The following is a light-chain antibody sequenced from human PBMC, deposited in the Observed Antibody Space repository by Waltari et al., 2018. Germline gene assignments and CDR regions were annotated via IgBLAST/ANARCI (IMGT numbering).Light chain of an antibody. J-gene: IGKJ1*01. CDR3: QHYVRLPTT. CDR1: QSVSST. Sequence: SWRGSQSVSSTLGWYQQKPSQAPSLLIYAASTRAPGIPGRFSGSGSGTDFSLTISRLDPEDFAVYYCQHYVRLPTTFGQGTKVEIK. CDR2: AAS. V-gene: IGKV3-20*01.